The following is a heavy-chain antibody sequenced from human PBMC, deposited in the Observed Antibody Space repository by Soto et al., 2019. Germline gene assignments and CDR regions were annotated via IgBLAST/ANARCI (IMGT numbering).Heavy chain of an antibody. V-gene: IGHV3-66*01. D-gene: IGHD3-3*02. CDR1: GFTVSSNY. CDR3: ARGQLLAVR. CDR2: IYTGDGT. Sequence: EVQLVESGGGLVQPGGSLRLSCAASGFTVSSNYMSWVRQAPGKGLEWVSVIYTGDGTYYADSVKGRFTISRDNSNNTLYLQMNSMRAEDTAVYYCARGQLLAVRWGQGTLVTVSS. J-gene: IGHJ4*02.